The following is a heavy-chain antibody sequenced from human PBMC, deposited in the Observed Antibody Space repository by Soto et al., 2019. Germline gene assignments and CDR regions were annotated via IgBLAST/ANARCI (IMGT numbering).Heavy chain of an antibody. J-gene: IGHJ3*02. CDR3: ARPTIDDGGVVAATRNAFDI. D-gene: IGHD2-15*01. CDR2: IYYSGST. CDR1: GGSISSSSYY. V-gene: IGHV4-39*01. Sequence: QLQLQESGPGLVKPSETLSLTCTVSGGSISSSSYYWGWIRQPPGKGLEWIGSIYYSGSTYYNPSLQSRVTISVDTSKNQFSLKLSSVTAADTAVYYCARPTIDDGGVVAATRNAFDIWGQGTMVTVSS.